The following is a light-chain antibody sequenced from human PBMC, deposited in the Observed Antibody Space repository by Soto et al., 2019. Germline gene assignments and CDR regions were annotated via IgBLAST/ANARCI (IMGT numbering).Light chain of an antibody. CDR2: AAS. CDR1: QSISSS. V-gene: IGKV1-39*01. Sequence: DIQMTQSPSSLSASAGDRVTITCRGSQSISSSLNWYQQKPGKAPKPLIYAASSLQRGVPSRFSGSGSGTDFTLTISGLQSDDFATYYCQHSDSTPPTFGQGTKVEI. CDR3: QHSDSTPPT. J-gene: IGKJ1*01.